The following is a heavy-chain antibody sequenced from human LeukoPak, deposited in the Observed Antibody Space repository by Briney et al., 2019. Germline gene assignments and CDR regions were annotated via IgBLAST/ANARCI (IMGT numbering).Heavy chain of an antibody. Sequence: GGSLRLSCKASGFTFGDYAMSWVRQAPGKGLEWVGLIRRKAYGGTTEYAASVKGRFTISRDDSKSIAYLQMNSLKTEDTAVYYCTRVGAVMLWFDPWGQGTLVTVSS. CDR2: IRRKAYGGTT. V-gene: IGHV3-49*04. CDR1: GFTFGDYA. J-gene: IGHJ5*02. D-gene: IGHD1-26*01. CDR3: TRVGAVMLWFDP.